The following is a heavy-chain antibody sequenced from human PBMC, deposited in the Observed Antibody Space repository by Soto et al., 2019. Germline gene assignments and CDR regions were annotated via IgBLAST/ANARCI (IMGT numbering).Heavy chain of an antibody. CDR1: GFTVSSNY. D-gene: IGHD6-13*01. V-gene: IGHV3-66*01. CDR2: IYSGGST. CDR3: ARDPTLSIAAAGMRVLGYYGMDV. Sequence: PGGSLRLSCAASGFTVSSNYMSWVRQAPGKGLEWVSVIYSGGSTYYADSVKGRFTISRDNSKNTLYLQMNSLRAEDTAVYYCARDPTLSIAAAGMRVLGYYGMDVWGQGTTVTVSS. J-gene: IGHJ6*02.